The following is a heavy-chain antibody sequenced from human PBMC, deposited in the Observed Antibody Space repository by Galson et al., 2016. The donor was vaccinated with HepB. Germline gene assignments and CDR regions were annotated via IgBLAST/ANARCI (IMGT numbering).Heavy chain of an antibody. CDR1: GGTFNSYA. CDR3: ARPDVAYCGGDCPLIAFDI. J-gene: IGHJ3*02. CDR2: IIPIFGTV. V-gene: IGHV1-69*06. Sequence: SVKVSCKASGGTFNSYAINWVRQAPGQGLEWMGGIIPIFGTVNYAQKFHGRVTIIADKSTSTAYVELSSLRSEDTAVYYCARPDVAYCGGDCPLIAFDIWGQGTMVTVSS. D-gene: IGHD2-21*02.